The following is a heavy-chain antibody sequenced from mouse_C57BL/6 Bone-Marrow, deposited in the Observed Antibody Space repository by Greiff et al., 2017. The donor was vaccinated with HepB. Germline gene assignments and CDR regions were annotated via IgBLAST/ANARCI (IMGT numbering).Heavy chain of an antibody. V-gene: IGHV5-4*03. J-gene: IGHJ4*01. Sequence: EVKLQESGGGLVKPGGSLKLSCAASGFTFSSYAMSWVRQTPEKRLEWVATISDGGSYTYYPDNVKGRFTISRDNAKNNLYLQMSHLKSEDTAMYYCARVYYGNLCAMDYWGQGTSVTVSS. CDR2: ISDGGSYT. D-gene: IGHD2-1*01. CDR3: ARVYYGNLCAMDY. CDR1: GFTFSSYA.